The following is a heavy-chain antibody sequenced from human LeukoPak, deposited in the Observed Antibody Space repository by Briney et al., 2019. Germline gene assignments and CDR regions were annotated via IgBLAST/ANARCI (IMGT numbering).Heavy chain of an antibody. V-gene: IGHV1-8*01. CDR2: MNPNSGNA. D-gene: IGHD3-10*01. J-gene: IGHJ4*02. Sequence: ASVKVSCKASGYTFTSYDINWVRQATGQGLEWMGWMNPNSGNAGYAQKFQGRVTMTRNTSISTAYMELSSLRSEDMAVYYCARGSRYGSGSYCGYWGQGTLVTVSS. CDR1: GYTFTSYD. CDR3: ARGSRYGSGSYCGY.